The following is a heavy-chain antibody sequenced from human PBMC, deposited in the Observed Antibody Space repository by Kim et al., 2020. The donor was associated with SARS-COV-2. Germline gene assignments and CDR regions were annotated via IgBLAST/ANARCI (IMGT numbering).Heavy chain of an antibody. Sequence: SETLSLTCTVSGGSISSGSYYWSWIRQPAGKGLEWIGRIYTSGSTNYNPSLKSRVTISVDTSKNQFSLKLSSVTAADTAVYYCAREAYYYDSSGYYSAFDIWGQGTMVTVSS. CDR3: AREAYYYDSSGYYSAFDI. D-gene: IGHD3-22*01. V-gene: IGHV4-61*02. CDR1: GGSISSGSYY. CDR2: IYTSGST. J-gene: IGHJ3*02.